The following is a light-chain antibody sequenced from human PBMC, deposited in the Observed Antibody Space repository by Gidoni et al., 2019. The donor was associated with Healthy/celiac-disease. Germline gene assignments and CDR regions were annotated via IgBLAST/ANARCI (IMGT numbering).Light chain of an antibody. CDR2: WAS. V-gene: IGKV4-1*01. Sequence: DIVMTQSPDSLAVSLGERATINCKSSQSVLYSSNNKNYLAWYQQKPGQPPKLLIYWASTRESGVPDRFSGSGSGTDFTLTISSLQAEDVAVYHFQQYYSTPLFGGXTKVEIK. CDR3: QQYYSTPL. CDR1: QSVLYSSNNKNY. J-gene: IGKJ4*01.